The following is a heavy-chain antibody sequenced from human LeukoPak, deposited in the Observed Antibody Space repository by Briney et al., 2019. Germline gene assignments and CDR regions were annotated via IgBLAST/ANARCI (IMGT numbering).Heavy chain of an antibody. CDR3: ARGHGSVFDY. D-gene: IGHD3-10*01. J-gene: IGHJ4*02. CDR1: GFTFSSYA. Sequence: PGGSLRLSCSASGFTFSSYAMHWVRQAPGKGLEWVAVISYDGSNKYYADSVKGRFTISRDNSKNTLYLQMNSLRAEDTAVYYCARGHGSVFDYWGQGTLVTVSS. V-gene: IGHV3-30-3*01. CDR2: ISYDGSNK.